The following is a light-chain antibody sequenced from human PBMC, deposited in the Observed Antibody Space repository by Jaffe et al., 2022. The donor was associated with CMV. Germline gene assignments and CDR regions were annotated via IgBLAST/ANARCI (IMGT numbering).Light chain of an antibody. CDR3: QVWDSRSDHRI. J-gene: IGLJ2*01. CDR2: FDS. V-gene: IGLV3-21*04. Sequence: SYVLTQPPSVSVAPGKTARITCGGNNIGSKSVHWYQQKPGQAPVLVIYFDSDRPSGIPERFSGSNSGNTATLTISGVEAGDEADFYCQVWDSRSDHRIFGGGTKLTVL. CDR1: NIGSKS.